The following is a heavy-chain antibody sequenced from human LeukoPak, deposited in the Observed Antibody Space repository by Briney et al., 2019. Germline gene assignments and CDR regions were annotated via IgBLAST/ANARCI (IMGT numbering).Heavy chain of an antibody. J-gene: IGHJ3*02. V-gene: IGHV4-39*07. D-gene: IGHD6-19*01. CDR2: IYYSGST. Sequence: SETLSLTCTVSGGSISSSSYYWGWIRQPPGKGLEWIGSIYYSGSTYYKPSLKSRVTISVDTSKNQFSLKLSSVTAADTAVYHCARSSSGWYSAFDIWGQGTMVTVSS. CDR1: GGSISSSSYY. CDR3: ARSSSGWYSAFDI.